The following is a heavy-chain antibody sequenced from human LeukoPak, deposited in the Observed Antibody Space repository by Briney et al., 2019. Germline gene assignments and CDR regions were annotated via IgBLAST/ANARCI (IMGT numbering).Heavy chain of an antibody. Sequence: GGSLRLSCAASGFTFSSYGMHWVRQAQGKGLEWVAVIWYDGSNKYYADSVKGRFTISRDNSKNTLYLQMNSLRAEDTAVYYCARDRSYYGSGSYHFDYWGQGTLVTVSS. J-gene: IGHJ4*02. CDR3: ARDRSYYGSGSYHFDY. CDR2: IWYDGSNK. CDR1: GFTFSSYG. V-gene: IGHV3-33*01. D-gene: IGHD3-10*01.